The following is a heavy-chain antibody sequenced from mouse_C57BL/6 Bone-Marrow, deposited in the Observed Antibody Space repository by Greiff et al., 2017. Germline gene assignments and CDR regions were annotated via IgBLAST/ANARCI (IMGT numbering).Heavy chain of an antibody. Sequence: EVQLVESGGGLVKPGGSLKLSCAASGFTFSDYGMHWVRQAPEKGLEWVAYISPGSSTIYYADTVKGRSTISRDNAKNTLFLQMTSLRYEDTAMYYCARRRAYYSNDDAMDYWGQGTSVTVSS. CDR2: ISPGSSTI. CDR3: ARRRAYYSNDDAMDY. J-gene: IGHJ4*01. D-gene: IGHD2-5*01. CDR1: GFTFSDYG. V-gene: IGHV5-17*01.